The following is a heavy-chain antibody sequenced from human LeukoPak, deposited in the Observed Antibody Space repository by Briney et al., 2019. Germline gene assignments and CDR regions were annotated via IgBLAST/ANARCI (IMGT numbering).Heavy chain of an antibody. CDR1: GFTFDDYG. CDR3: ARDATRGSSWYYYYYMDV. V-gene: IGHV3-20*04. Sequence: PGGSLRLSCAASGFTFDDYGMSWVRQAPGKGLEWVSGINWNGGSTGYADSVKGRFTISRDNAKNSLYLQMNSLRAEDTALYYCARDATRGSSWYYYYYMDVWGKGTTVTVSS. J-gene: IGHJ6*03. D-gene: IGHD6-6*01. CDR2: INWNGGST.